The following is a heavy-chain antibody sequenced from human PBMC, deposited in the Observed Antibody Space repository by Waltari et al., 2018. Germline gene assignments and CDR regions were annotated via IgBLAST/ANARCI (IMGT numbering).Heavy chain of an antibody. D-gene: IGHD3-22*01. V-gene: IGHV4-31*01. CDR1: GGSISSGGYY. Sequence: QVQLQESGPGLVKPSQTLSLTCTVSGGSISSGGYYWSWIRQHPGKGLEWIGYIYYSGSTSYTPSLKSLVTISGDTSKNQFSLKLSSVTAADTAVYYCARALLDDSSGYHSRFDPWGQGTLVTVSS. CDR3: ARALLDDSSGYHSRFDP. J-gene: IGHJ5*02. CDR2: IYYSGST.